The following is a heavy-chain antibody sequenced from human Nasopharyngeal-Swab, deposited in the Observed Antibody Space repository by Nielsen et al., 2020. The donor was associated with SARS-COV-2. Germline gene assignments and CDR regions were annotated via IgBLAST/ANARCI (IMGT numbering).Heavy chain of an antibody. Sequence: SLKIPCAALGFTFDDYAIHWVPQAPGKGLEWASVISWNSGSIGYADSVKGRFTISRDNAKNALYLQMNSLRAEDTALYYCAKGDTAMVTSMQQWLATGGLIDYWGQGTLVTVSS. D-gene: IGHD5-18*01. V-gene: IGHV3-9*01. CDR3: AKGDTAMVTSMQQWLATGGLIDY. CDR1: GFTFDDYA. CDR2: ISWNSGSI. J-gene: IGHJ4*02.